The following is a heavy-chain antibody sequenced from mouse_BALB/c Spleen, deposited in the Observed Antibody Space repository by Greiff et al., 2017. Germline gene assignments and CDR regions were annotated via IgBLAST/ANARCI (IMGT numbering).Heavy chain of an antibody. CDR2: ISSGGST. D-gene: IGHD2-4*01. J-gene: IGHJ4*01. CDR3: AREGGYDYDRGYAMDY. V-gene: IGHV5-6-5*01. CDR1: GFTFSSYA. Sequence: EVQLVESGGGLVKPGGSLKLSCAASGFTFSSYAMSWVRQTPEKRLEWVASISSGGSTYYPDSVKGRFTISRDNARNILYLQMSSLRSEDTAMYYCAREGGYDYDRGYAMDYWGQGTSVTVSS.